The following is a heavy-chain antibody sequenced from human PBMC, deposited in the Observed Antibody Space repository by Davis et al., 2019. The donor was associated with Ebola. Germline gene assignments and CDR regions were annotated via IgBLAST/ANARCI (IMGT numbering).Heavy chain of an antibody. CDR3: ARANNAFDI. CDR2: ISYHGINE. V-gene: IGHV3-30*14. CDR1: GFTFSSYA. J-gene: IGHJ3*02. Sequence: GESLKISCVASGFTFSSYAMTWFRQAPGKGLEWLAVISYHGINEFYLDSVKGRFTISRDNSESTLYLQLNSLRPEDTAVYYCARANNAFDIWGQGTMVTVSS.